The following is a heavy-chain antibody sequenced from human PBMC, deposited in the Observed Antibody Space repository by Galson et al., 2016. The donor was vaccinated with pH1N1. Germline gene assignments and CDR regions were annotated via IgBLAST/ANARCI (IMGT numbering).Heavy chain of an antibody. CDR2: IAWNSGII. V-gene: IGHV3-9*01. D-gene: IGHD5-12*01. J-gene: IGHJ4*02. CDR1: GFTFSNFW. CDR3: VKDIVSSGYDFTFDQ. Sequence: SLRLSCAASGFTFSNFWMHWVRQAPGKALEWVSGIAWNSGIIGYADSVKGRFTISRDNAKNSLYLQMNALRPEDTALYHCVKDIVSSGYDFTFDQWGQGILVTVSS.